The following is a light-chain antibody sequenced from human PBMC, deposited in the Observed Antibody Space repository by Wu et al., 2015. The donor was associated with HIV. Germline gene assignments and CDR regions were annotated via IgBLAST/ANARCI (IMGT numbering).Light chain of an antibody. CDR1: QSVRSDY. J-gene: IGKJ2*01. CDR3: QHYGNSPYT. CDR2: GVS. V-gene: IGKV3-20*01. Sequence: EIVLTQSPETLSLSPGERATLSCRASQSVRSDYLAWYQQKPGQAPRLLIYGVSSRATGIPDRFSGSGSGTDFTLTISRLDPEDFAVYYCQHYGNSPYTFGQGTKLEIK.